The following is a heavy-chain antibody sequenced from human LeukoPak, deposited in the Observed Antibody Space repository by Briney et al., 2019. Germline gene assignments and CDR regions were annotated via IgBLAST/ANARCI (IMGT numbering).Heavy chain of an antibody. CDR3: AIQMTMIVVVPYFDY. V-gene: IGHV3-11*04. J-gene: IGHJ4*02. Sequence: GGSLRLSCEASGFTFNDYYLAWIRQAPGKGLEWVSFISSNGATKYYADSVKGRFTISRDNAKNSLFLYMNSLRDDDTAVYYCAIQMTMIVVVPYFDYWGKGALVTVSS. CDR2: ISSNGATK. CDR1: GFTFNDYY. D-gene: IGHD3-22*01.